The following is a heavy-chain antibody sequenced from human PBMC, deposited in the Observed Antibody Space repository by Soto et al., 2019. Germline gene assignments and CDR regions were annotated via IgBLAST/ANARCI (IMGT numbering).Heavy chain of an antibody. J-gene: IGHJ4*02. V-gene: IGHV5-51*01. CDR3: VRRPGCSTTTCYRELDY. D-gene: IGHD2-2*01. Sequence: PGESLKISCKGSGYTFTTYWICWVRQMPVKGLEWMGVIYPGDSDTIYSPSFQGQVTLSADKSISTAYLQWRSLQASDTAMYYCVRRPGCSTTTCYRELDYWGQGTLVTFSS. CDR2: IYPGDSDT. CDR1: GYTFTTYW.